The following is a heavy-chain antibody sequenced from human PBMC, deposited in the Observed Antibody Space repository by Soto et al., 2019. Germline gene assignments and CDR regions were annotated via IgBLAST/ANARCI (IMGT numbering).Heavy chain of an antibody. Sequence: GSLRLSCAASGFTFSSYAMSWVRQAPGKGLEWVSAISGSGGSTYYADSVKGRFTISRDNSKNTLYLQMNSLRAEDTAVYYCAKVTRGVHSTSLGLSDYWGQGTLVTVSS. CDR2: ISGSGGST. CDR3: AKVTRGVHSTSLGLSDY. J-gene: IGHJ4*02. D-gene: IGHD2-2*01. CDR1: GFTFSSYA. V-gene: IGHV3-23*01.